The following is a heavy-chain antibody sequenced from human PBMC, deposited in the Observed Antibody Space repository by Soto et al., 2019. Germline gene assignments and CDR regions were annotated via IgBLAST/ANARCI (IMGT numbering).Heavy chain of an antibody. Sequence: KASGGTFSSYAISWVRQAPGQGLEWMGGIIPIFGTANYAQKFQGRVAITADESTSSAYMELSSLRSEDTAVYYCARGRNVLRFLEWLSFDYWGQGTLVTVSS. CDR1: GGTFSSYA. J-gene: IGHJ4*02. V-gene: IGHV1-69*01. CDR3: ARGRNVLRFLEWLSFDY. D-gene: IGHD3-3*01. CDR2: IIPIFGTA.